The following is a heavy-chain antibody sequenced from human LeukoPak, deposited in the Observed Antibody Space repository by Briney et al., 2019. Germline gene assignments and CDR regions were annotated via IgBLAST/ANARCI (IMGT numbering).Heavy chain of an antibody. Sequence: PGGSLRLSCAASGFTFSKYYMTWIRQAPGKGLEWVANINQDGSEKYYVDSLKGRFTISRDNAKNSVYLQMNSQRAEDTAVCYCARDVGWDGDYPLDYWGQGTLVTVSS. D-gene: IGHD4-17*01. V-gene: IGHV3-7*01. CDR2: INQDGSEK. CDR3: ARDVGWDGDYPLDY. J-gene: IGHJ4*02. CDR1: GFTFSKYY.